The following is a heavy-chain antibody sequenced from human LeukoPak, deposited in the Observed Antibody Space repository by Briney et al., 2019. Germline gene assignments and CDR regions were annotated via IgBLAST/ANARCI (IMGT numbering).Heavy chain of an antibody. J-gene: IGHJ5*02. CDR1: GGTFSSYA. D-gene: IGHD6-13*01. Sequence: ASVKVSCKASGGTFSSYATSWARQAPGQGLEWMGGIIPIFGTANYAQKFQGRVTITTDESTSTAYMELSSLRSEDTAVYYCARGRIAEENWFDPWGQGTLVTVSS. CDR2: IIPIFGTA. CDR3: ARGRIAEENWFDP. V-gene: IGHV1-69*05.